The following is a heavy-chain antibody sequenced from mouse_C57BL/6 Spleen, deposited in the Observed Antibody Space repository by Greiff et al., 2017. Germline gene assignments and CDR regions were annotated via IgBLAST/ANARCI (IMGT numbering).Heavy chain of an antibody. CDR1: GYIFTSYW. Sequence: VQLQQPGAELVRPGSSVKLSCKASGYIFTSYWMHWVKQRPIQGLEWIGNIDPSDSETHYNQKFKDKATLTVDKSSSTAYMQLSSLTSEDSAVYYCARGHDSSFAYWGQGTLVTVSA. CDR3: ARGHDSSFAY. J-gene: IGHJ3*01. D-gene: IGHD2-2*01. CDR2: IDPSDSET. V-gene: IGHV1-52*01.